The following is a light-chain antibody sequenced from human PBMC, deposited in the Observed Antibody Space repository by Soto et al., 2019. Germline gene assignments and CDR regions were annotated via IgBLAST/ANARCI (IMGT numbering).Light chain of an antibody. V-gene: IGKV1-5*01. CDR2: DAS. Sequence: DIQMTQSPSALSASVGDRVTITCRASQSISGWLAWFQQKPGKAPKLLIYDASSLESGVPSRFSGSGSGTEFTLTITSLQPDDFATHYCQQYVFYRGTFGQGTKVEIK. CDR3: QQYVFYRGT. CDR1: QSISGW. J-gene: IGKJ1*01.